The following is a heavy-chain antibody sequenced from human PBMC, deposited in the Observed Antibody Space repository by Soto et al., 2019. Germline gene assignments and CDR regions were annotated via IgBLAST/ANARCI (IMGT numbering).Heavy chain of an antibody. CDR1: GFTFSSYW. Sequence: PGGSLRLSCAASGFTFSSYWMHWVRQAPGKGLVWVSRINSDGSSTSYADSVKGRFTISRDNAKNTLYLQMNSLRAEDTAVYYCARGAVTPYYYYMDVWGKGTTVTVSS. V-gene: IGHV3-74*01. CDR2: INSDGSST. D-gene: IGHD4-4*01. J-gene: IGHJ6*03. CDR3: ARGAVTPYYYYMDV.